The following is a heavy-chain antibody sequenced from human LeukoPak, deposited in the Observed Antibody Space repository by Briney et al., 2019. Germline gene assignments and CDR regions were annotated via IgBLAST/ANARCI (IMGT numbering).Heavy chain of an antibody. J-gene: IGHJ6*02. V-gene: IGHV1-69*04. D-gene: IGHD1-1*01. Sequence: SVKVSCKASGGTFSTYAISWVRQAPGQGLECMGRIIPILGVTKYSQKFQGRVSITADKSTSTACMELSSLRPEDTAVYYCARVNDDYHYGLDVWGQGTTVTVSS. CDR2: IIPILGVT. CDR3: ARVNDDYHYGLDV. CDR1: GGTFSTYA.